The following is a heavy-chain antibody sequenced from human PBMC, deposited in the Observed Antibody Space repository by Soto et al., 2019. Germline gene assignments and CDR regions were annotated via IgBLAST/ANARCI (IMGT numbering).Heavy chain of an antibody. D-gene: IGHD1-1*01. CDR2: GSAKSGNT. CDR3: ARGRTVSTIGPLLV. Sequence: QIQLVQSGAEVKKPGASVKVSCKASGYNFFDYGVIWVRQAPGQGLGWMGWGSAKSGNTDYARKVESRVSMTTDTSTRTAYMELRGLRSDDTAVYYCARGRTVSTIGPLLVWGQGTLVSVSS. CDR1: GYNFFDYG. V-gene: IGHV1-18*01. J-gene: IGHJ1*01.